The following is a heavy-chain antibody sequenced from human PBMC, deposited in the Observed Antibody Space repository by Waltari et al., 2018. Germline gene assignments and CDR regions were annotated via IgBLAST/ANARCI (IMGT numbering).Heavy chain of an antibody. CDR1: GFTFGNYA. CDR3: SGGISGTIGSDY. Sequence: EVQLLESGGGLVQPGGSLRLSCTASGFTFGNYAMSWVRQAPGKGLEWVSVLSERGRDTYYAASGRGRFTSSIDNSKNTLSLQMNSLRLDDSAVYYCSGGISGTIGSDYWGQGTQVTVSS. V-gene: IGHV3-23*01. CDR2: LSERGRDT. D-gene: IGHD1-7*01. J-gene: IGHJ4*02.